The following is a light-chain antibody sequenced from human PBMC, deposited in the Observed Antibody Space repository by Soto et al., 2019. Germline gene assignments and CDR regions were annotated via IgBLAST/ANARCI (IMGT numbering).Light chain of an antibody. CDR1: QSMSNW. V-gene: IGKV1-5*03. Sequence: DIQMTQSPSTMSASVGDRVTITCRASQSMSNWLAWYQQKPGKAPKLLIYKASSLESGVPSRFRGSGSGTDFTLTIRSLQPDDFATYYCQQYNSLWTFGQGTKVEIK. CDR2: KAS. J-gene: IGKJ1*01. CDR3: QQYNSLWT.